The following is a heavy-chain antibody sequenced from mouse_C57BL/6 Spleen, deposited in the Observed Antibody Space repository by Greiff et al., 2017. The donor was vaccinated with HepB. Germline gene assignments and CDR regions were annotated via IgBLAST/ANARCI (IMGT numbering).Heavy chain of an antibody. Sequence: QVQLQQPGAELVKPGASVKLSCKASGYTFTSYWMHWVKQRPGRGLEWIGRIDPNSGGTKYNEKFKSKATLTVDKPSSTADMQLSSLTSEDSAVYYCAREDVGRGFAYWGQGTLVTVSA. CDR3: AREDVGRGFAY. J-gene: IGHJ3*01. CDR2: IDPNSGGT. D-gene: IGHD4-1*01. CDR1: GYTFTSYW. V-gene: IGHV1-72*01.